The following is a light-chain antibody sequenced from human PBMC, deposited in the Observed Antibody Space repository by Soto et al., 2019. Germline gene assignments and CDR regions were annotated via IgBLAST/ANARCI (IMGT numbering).Light chain of an antibody. Sequence: QSVLTQPASVSGSPGKSITISCTGTSSDVGGYDYVSWYQHHPGKAPKLTIYEVSNRPSGVSNRFSGSKSGKTASLTISGLQAEDEAECYCSSYTSSSTDVFGTGTKVTVL. V-gene: IGLV2-14*01. J-gene: IGLJ1*01. CDR2: EVS. CDR1: SSDVGGYDY. CDR3: SSYTSSSTDV.